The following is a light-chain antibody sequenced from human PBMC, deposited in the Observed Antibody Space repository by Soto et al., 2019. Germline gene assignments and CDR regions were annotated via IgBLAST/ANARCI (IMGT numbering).Light chain of an antibody. Sequence: QSVLTQPASVSGSPGQSIAISCTGTSSDVGGYKYVSWYQQHPGKAPKLLIYDVTNRPSGVSDRFSGSKSGNTASLTISGLQFEDEADYYCSSYTASSSYVFGTGTKVTVL. CDR1: SSDVGGYKY. CDR2: DVT. J-gene: IGLJ1*01. CDR3: SSYTASSSYV. V-gene: IGLV2-14*01.